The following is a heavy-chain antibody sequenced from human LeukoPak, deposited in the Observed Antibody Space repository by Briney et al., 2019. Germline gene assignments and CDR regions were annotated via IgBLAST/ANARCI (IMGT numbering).Heavy chain of an antibody. CDR3: AGDRATSYFDY. CDR2: IWYDGSNK. J-gene: IGHJ4*02. Sequence: GGSLRLSCAASGFTFRSHGMHWVRQAPGKGLEWVALIWYDGSNKYYTDSVKGRFTISRDNSKNTLYLQMNSLRAEDTAVYYCAGDRATSYFDYWGQGALVTISS. D-gene: IGHD1-26*01. V-gene: IGHV3-33*01. CDR1: GFTFRSHG.